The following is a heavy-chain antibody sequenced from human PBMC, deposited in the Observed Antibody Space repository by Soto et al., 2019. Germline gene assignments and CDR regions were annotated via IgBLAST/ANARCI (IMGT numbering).Heavy chain of an antibody. V-gene: IGHV1-8*01. J-gene: IGHJ4*02. CDR1: GYTFTSYD. CDR3: ASTYSGYYSDFDY. CDR2: MNPNSGNT. Sequence: ASVKVSCKASGYTFTSYDINWVLQATGQGLEWMGWMNPNSGNTGYAQKFQGRVTMTRNTSISTAYMELSSLRSEDTAVYYCASTYSGYYSDFDYWGQGTLVTVSS. D-gene: IGHD5-12*01.